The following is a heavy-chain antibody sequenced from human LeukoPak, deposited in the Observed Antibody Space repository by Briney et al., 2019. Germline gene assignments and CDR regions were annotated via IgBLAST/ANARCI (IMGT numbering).Heavy chain of an antibody. J-gene: IGHJ6*03. V-gene: IGHV4-59*01. CDR1: GGSISSYY. CDR3: ARERYSYGYNYYYMDV. CDR2: IYYSGST. D-gene: IGHD5-18*01. Sequence: SETLSLTCTVSGGSISSYYWSWIRQPPGKGLEWTGYIYYSGSTNYNPSLKSRVTISVDTSKNQFSLKLSSVTAADTAVYYCARERYSYGYNYYYMDVWGKGTTVTISS.